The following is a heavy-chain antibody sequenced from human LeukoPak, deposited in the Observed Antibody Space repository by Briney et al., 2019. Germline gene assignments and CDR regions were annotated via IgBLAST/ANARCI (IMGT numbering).Heavy chain of an antibody. J-gene: IGHJ4*02. CDR1: GGSISSSSYY. CDR3: ASYGSGSYYPPNFLDY. Sequence: SETLSLTCTVSGGSISSSSYYWGWIRQPPGKGLEWIGSIYYSGSTYYNPSLKSRVTIPVDTSKNQFSLKLSSVTAADTAVYYCASYGSGSYYPPNFLDYWGQGTLVTVSS. CDR2: IYYSGST. V-gene: IGHV4-39*01. D-gene: IGHD3-10*01.